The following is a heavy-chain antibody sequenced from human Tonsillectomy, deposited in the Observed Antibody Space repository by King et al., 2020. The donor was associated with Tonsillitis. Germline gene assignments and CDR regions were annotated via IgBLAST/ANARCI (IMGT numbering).Heavy chain of an antibody. CDR1: GGSFSGYY. V-gene: IGHV4-34*01. CDR2: INHSGST. D-gene: IGHD6-19*01. Sequence: VQLQQGGAGLLKPSETLSLTCAVYGGSFSGYYWSWIRQPPGKGLEWIGEINHSGSTTYNPSLKSRVTISVDTSKNQFSLKLSSVTAADTAVYYCARGGSGWYTPYFDFWGQGTLVTVSS. J-gene: IGHJ4*02. CDR3: ARGGSGWYTPYFDF.